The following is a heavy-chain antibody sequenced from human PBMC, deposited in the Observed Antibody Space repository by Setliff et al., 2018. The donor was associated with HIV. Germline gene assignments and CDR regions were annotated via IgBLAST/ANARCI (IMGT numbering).Heavy chain of an antibody. Sequence: GASVKVSCKASGYTFTSYYIHWVRQAPGQRLEWMGWINAGNGDTKYSQKYQGRVNVPWDTSASTAYMELSSLRSEDTALYYCARDSGDDYSDSYYYGMDVWGQGTTVTVSS. CDR2: INAGNGDT. CDR3: ARDSGDDYSDSYYYGMDV. CDR1: GYTFTSYY. V-gene: IGHV1-3*01. D-gene: IGHD4-4*01. J-gene: IGHJ6*02.